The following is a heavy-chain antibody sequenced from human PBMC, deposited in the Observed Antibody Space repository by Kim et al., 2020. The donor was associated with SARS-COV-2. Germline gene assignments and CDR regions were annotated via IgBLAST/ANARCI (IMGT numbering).Heavy chain of an antibody. CDR2: INHSGST. J-gene: IGHJ5*02. D-gene: IGHD3-10*01. Sequence: SETLSLTCAVYGGSFSGYYWSWIRQPPGKGLEWIGEINHSGSTNYNPSLKSRVTISVDTSKNQFSLKLSSVTAADTAVYYCARGQYYYGSGSYYPWGQGTLVTVSS. CDR1: GGSFSGYY. V-gene: IGHV4-34*01. CDR3: ARGQYYYGSGSYYP.